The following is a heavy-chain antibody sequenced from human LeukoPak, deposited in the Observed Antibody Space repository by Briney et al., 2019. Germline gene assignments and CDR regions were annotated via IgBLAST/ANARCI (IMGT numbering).Heavy chain of an antibody. CDR2: MNPNSGNT. Sequence: GASVKVSCKASGYNFASYDINWVRQASGQGLEWMGWMNPNSGNTGYAQKFQGRVTMTRITPKNTAYMELSSLTSEDTAVYYCARGHVRISDYGDYEFDYWGQGSLVTVSS. D-gene: IGHD4-17*01. V-gene: IGHV1-8*01. CDR3: ARGHVRISDYGDYEFDY. J-gene: IGHJ4*02. CDR1: GYNFASYD.